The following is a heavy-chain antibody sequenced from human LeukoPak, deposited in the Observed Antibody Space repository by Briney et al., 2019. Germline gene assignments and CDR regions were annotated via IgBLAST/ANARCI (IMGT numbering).Heavy chain of an antibody. Sequence: GASVKVSCKASGYTFTGYYMHWVRQAPGQGLEWMGWINPNSGGTNYAQKFQGRVTMTRDTSISTAYMELSRLRSDDTAVYYCARFKVAVATRAYYYYYMDVWGKGTTVTVSS. V-gene: IGHV1-2*02. J-gene: IGHJ6*03. CDR2: INPNSGGT. D-gene: IGHD6-19*01. CDR3: ARFKVAVATRAYYYYYMDV. CDR1: GYTFTGYY.